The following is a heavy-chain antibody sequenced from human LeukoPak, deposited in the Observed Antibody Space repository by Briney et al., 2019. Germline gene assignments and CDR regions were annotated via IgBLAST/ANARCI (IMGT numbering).Heavy chain of an antibody. CDR1: GGSISSSGYY. Sequence: SETLSLTCTVSGGSISSSGYYWGWIRQPPGKGLEWIGTIYHSGSTYYNPSLKSRVTISVDTSKNQFSLKLSSVTAADTAVYYCARGMDPGSRWFDPWGQGTLVTVSS. D-gene: IGHD2-2*03. CDR3: ARGMDPGSRWFDP. J-gene: IGHJ5*02. CDR2: IYHSGST. V-gene: IGHV4-39*07.